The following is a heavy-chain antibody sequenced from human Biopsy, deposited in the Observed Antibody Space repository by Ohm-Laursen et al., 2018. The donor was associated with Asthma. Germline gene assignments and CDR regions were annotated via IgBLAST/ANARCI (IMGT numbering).Heavy chain of an antibody. V-gene: IGHV3-30-3*01. CDR2: ISYDGSSI. D-gene: IGHD6-6*01. Sequence: SLRLSCAASRFTYEMHRVRQAPGKGLEWVAVISYDGSSIYYADSVKGRFTISRDNSKNTLYLQMNSLRAEDTAVYCCARKIAARGGMGVWGQGTTVTVSS. CDR1: RFTYE. CDR3: ARKIAARGGMGV. J-gene: IGHJ6*02.